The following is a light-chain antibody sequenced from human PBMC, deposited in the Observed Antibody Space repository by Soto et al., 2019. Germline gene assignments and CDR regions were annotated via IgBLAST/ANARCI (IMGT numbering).Light chain of an antibody. CDR1: QDIRND. V-gene: IGKV1-6*01. CDR3: LQDYDFPFT. CDR2: AAS. Sequence: AIQMTQSPSSLSASVGDRVTITCRASQDIRNDLGWYQQRPGKAPKVLIYAASSLQSGAPSRFSGSGSGTEFTLTISSLQPEDFATYDCLQDYDFPFTFGPGTKVEIK. J-gene: IGKJ3*01.